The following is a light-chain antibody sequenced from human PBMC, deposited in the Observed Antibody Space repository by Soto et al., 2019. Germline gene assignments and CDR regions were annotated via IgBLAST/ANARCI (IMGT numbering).Light chain of an antibody. J-gene: IGKJ1*01. CDR1: QSISRY. CDR3: QQYSNYPWT. V-gene: IGKV1-5*03. CDR2: KTS. Sequence: IPMPHSPSTLSACVGARITITCRASQSISRYWAWYQQKPGKATKLLIYKTSSLESGVPSRFSGSGSGTEFTLTIRSLQSDDFAIYHCQQYSNYPWTFGQGAKV.